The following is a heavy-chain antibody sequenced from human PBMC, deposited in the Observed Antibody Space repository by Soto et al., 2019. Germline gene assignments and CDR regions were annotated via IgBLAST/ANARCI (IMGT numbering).Heavy chain of an antibody. D-gene: IGHD1-26*01. Sequence: QVQLVESGRGVVQPGRSLRLSCAASGFTFSIYGMHWVRHAPGKGLEWVAMISFDGSEKYYTDSVKGRFHISRDSSKNTMYLQMDSLRVEDTDVYYCARDRRLYYSDAFDIWGQGTTVTVSS. CDR3: ARDRRLYYSDAFDI. V-gene: IGHV3-30*03. J-gene: IGHJ3*02. CDR1: GFTFSIYG. CDR2: ISFDGSEK.